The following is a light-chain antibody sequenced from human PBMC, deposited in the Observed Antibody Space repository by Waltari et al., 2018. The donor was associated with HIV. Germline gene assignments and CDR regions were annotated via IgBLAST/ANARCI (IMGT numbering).Light chain of an antibody. CDR1: NIGTKN. CDR3: QVWDSSTVV. CDR2: RDN. V-gene: IGLV3-9*01. Sequence: SYELTQPLSVSVTLGQTARITCGGNNIGTKNDHWYQQKPGKAHHLVNYRDNNRPPGTPERFSGTNSGNAATLTISRAQAVDEADYCCQVWDSSTVVFGTGTKVTVL. J-gene: IGLJ1*01.